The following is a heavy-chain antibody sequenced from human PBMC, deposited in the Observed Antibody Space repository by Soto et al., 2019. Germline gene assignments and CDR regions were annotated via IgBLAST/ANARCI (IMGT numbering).Heavy chain of an antibody. V-gene: IGHV1-69*12. CDR1: AGTFSSYA. CDR2: IIPMFGTT. J-gene: IGHJ6*02. D-gene: IGHD6-13*01. Sequence: QVQLLQYGAEVKKPGSSVKVSCMTSAGTFSSYATSWVRQAPGQGLEWMGGIIPMFGTTNYSQNFQGRVTITADESTRIAYMELHSLRSEDTAVYYCARTRIAAAYNHYYYYGMDSWGLGTTVTVSS. CDR3: ARTRIAAAYNHYYYYGMDS.